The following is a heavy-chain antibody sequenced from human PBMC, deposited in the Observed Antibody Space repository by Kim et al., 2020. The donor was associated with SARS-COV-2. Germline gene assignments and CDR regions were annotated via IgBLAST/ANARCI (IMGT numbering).Heavy chain of an antibody. CDR2: INHSGST. CDR1: GGSFSGYY. CDR3: ARGTRQWLSRHYYYYMDV. Sequence: SETLSLTCAVYGGSFSGYYWSWIRQPPGKGLEWIGEINHSGSTNYNPSLKSRVTTSVDTSKNQFSLKLSSVTAADTAVYYCARGTRQWLSRHYYYYMDVWGKETTVTVS. D-gene: IGHD6-19*01. V-gene: IGHV4-34*01. J-gene: IGHJ6*03.